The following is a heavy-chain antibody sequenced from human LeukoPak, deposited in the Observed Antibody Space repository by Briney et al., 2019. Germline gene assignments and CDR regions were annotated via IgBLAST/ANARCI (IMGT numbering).Heavy chain of an antibody. CDR1: GGSISSSSYY. D-gene: IGHD3-10*01. Sequence: SETLSLTCTVSGGSISSSSYYWGWIRQPPGKGLEWIGRIYTSGSTNYNPSLKSRVTMSVDTSKNQFSLKLSSVTAADTAVYYCARDYYGSGSYSWFDPWGQGTLVTVSS. CDR3: ARDYYGSGSYSWFDP. J-gene: IGHJ5*02. V-gene: IGHV4-39*07. CDR2: IYTSGST.